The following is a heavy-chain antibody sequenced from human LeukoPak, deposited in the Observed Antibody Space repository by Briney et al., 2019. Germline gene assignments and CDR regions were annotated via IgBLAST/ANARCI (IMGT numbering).Heavy chain of an antibody. CDR1: GFTFDDYA. J-gene: IGHJ3*02. CDR3: ARDAPFDI. CDR2: IWYDGSNK. V-gene: IGHV3-33*08. Sequence: GGSLRLSCAASGFTFDDYAMLWVRQAPGKGLEWVAVIWYDGSNKYYADSVKGRFTISRDNSKNTLYLQMNSLRAEDTAVYYCARDAPFDIWGQGTMVTVSS.